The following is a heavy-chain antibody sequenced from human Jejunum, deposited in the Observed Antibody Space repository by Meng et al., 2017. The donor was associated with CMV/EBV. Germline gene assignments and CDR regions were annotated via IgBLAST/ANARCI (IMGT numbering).Heavy chain of an antibody. CDR2: VYMSGST. V-gene: IGHV4-4*07. CDR1: GGSISGYY. Sequence: QAHLQDAAPGLVQPSEPLSLTCTVSGGSISGYYWNWIRQPAGKGLEWIGRVYMSGSTNYNPSLRSRVAMSVDTSKTQFSLRLTSVTAADTAVYYCARDRMAAPGTFEYWGQGTLVTVSS. D-gene: IGHD6-13*01. J-gene: IGHJ4*02. CDR3: ARDRMAAPGTFEY.